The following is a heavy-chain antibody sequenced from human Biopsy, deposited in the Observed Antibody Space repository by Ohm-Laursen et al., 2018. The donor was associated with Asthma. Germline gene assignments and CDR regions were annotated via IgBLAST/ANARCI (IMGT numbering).Heavy chain of an antibody. CDR1: GGSFSGYY. Sequence: SDTLSLTWVVYGGSFSGYYWSWIRQPPGKGLEWVGEINHSGSTNYNPSLKSRVTISVDTSKNQFSLKLSSVTAADTAVYYCARAGQCSSTSCYNPGWFDPWGQGTLVTGSS. CDR2: INHSGST. V-gene: IGHV4-34*01. CDR3: ARAGQCSSTSCYNPGWFDP. D-gene: IGHD2-2*01. J-gene: IGHJ5*02.